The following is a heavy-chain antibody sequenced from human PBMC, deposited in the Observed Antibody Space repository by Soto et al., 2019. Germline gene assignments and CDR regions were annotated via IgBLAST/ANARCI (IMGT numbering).Heavy chain of an antibody. CDR1: GFTFSSNA. V-gene: IGHV3-23*01. J-gene: IGHJ3*02. Sequence: GGSLRLSCAASGFTFSSNAMSWVRQAPGKGLEGVSAISGSVCSTYYADSVKGRFTISRDNSKNTLYLQMNSLRAEDTAVYYCGKGASAFDIWGQGTMVTVSS. CDR3: GKGASAFDI. D-gene: IGHD1-26*01. CDR2: ISGSVCST.